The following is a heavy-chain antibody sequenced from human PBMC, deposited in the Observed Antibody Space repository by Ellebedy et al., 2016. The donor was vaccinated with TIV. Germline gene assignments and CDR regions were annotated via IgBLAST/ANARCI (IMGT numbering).Heavy chain of an antibody. CDR3: AREQLFFRGRDY. V-gene: IGHV4-34*01. CDR1: DGSLSDNY. Sequence: MPSETLSLTCAVYDGSLSDNYWTWVRQSPGKGLQWIGEISHLGPTNYNPSLKSRVTISLDRSKNHFFLKMTSVTAADSGVYYCAREQLFFRGRDYWGQGTLVTVSS. CDR2: ISHLGPT. J-gene: IGHJ4*02. D-gene: IGHD1-1*01.